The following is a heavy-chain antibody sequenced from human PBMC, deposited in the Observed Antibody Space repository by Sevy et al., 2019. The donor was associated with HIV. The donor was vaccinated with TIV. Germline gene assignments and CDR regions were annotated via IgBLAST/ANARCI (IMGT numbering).Heavy chain of an antibody. CDR2: IRSKGNSYAT. V-gene: IGHV3-73*01. D-gene: IGHD6-13*01. CDR1: GFTFSGSA. CDR3: TRGGARDTSSWYDYFDY. J-gene: IGHJ4*02. Sequence: GGSLRLSCAASGFTFSGSAMQWVRQASGKGLEWVGRIRSKGNSYATAYGASVKGRFTNSRDDSKNKGYLQMNSLKTEDTAVYYCTRGGARDTSSWYDYFDYWSQGTLVTVSS.